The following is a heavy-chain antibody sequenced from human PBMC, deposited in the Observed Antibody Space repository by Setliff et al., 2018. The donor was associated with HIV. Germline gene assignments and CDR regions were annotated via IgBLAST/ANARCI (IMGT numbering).Heavy chain of an antibody. CDR2: IYYSGST. V-gene: IGHV4-31*03. Sequence: SETLSLTCTVSGGSISSGGYYWSWIRQHPGKGLEWIGYIYYSGSTYYNPSLKSRVTISVDTSKNQFSLKLSSVTAADTAVYYCARDPGSQGHFDYWGQGTLVTVSS. D-gene: IGHD3-10*01. J-gene: IGHJ4*02. CDR1: GGSISSGGYY. CDR3: ARDPGSQGHFDY.